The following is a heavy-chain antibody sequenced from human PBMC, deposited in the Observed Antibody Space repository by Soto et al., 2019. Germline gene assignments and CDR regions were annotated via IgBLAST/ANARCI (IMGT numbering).Heavy chain of an antibody. CDR2: IWYDGSNK. J-gene: IGHJ4*02. D-gene: IGHD6-13*01. Sequence: QVQLVESGGGVVQPGRSLRLSCAASGFTFSSYGMHWVRQAPGKGLEWVAVIWYDGSNKYYADSVKGRFTISRDNSKNSQYLQRNSLIAEDTAVYYCARDRGIGDSSSYVSPDYWGQGTLVTVSA. CDR1: GFTFSSYG. CDR3: ARDRGIGDSSSYVSPDY. V-gene: IGHV3-33*01.